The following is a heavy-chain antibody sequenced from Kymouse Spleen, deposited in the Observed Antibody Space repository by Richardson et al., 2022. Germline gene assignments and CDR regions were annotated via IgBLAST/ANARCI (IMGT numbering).Heavy chain of an antibody. J-gene: IGHJ4*02. D-gene: IGHD2-8*01. CDR2: INHSGST. CDR1: GGSFSGYY. V-gene: IGHV4-34*01. CDR3: ARGYCTNGVCYILFDY. Sequence: QVQLQQWGAGLLKPSETLSLTCAVYGGSFSGYYWSWIRQPPGKGLEWIGEINHSGSTNYNPSLKSRVTISVDTSKNQFSLKLSSVTAADTAVYYCARGYCTNGVCYILFDYWGQGTLVTVSS.